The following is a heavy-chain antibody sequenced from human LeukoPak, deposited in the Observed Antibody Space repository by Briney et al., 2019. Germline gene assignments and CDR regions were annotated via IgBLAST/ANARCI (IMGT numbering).Heavy chain of an antibody. CDR2: INTNTGNP. J-gene: IGHJ5*02. CDR3: ARDYQIGIAVDYNWFDP. V-gene: IGHV7-4-1*02. CDR1: GYSFTDYI. D-gene: IGHD6-19*01. Sequence: RASVKASCKASGYSFTDYILNWVRQAPGQGLEWMGWINTNTGNPTYAQGFIRRFVFSLDTSVSTAYLQISDLKTEDTAVYYCARDYQIGIAVDYNWFDPWGQGTLVTVSS.